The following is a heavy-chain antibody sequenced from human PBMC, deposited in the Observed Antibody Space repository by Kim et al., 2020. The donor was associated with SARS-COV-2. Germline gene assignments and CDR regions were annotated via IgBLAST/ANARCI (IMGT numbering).Heavy chain of an antibody. V-gene: IGHV4-59*09. D-gene: IGHD1-20*01. J-gene: IGHJ6*03. CDR2: GNT. CDR3: ARGGRYYMDV. Sequence: GNTNYNASLKSRVSMSVDRSKNQFSLNLKSGTAADTAVYFCARGGRYYMDVWAKGTTVTVSS.